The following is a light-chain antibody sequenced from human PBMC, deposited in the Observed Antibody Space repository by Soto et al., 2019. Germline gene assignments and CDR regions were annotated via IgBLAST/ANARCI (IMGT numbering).Light chain of an antibody. CDR2: WAS. CDR3: QQYYGTSWT. J-gene: IGKJ1*01. Sequence: DFVMTQSPDSLAVSLGERATINCKSSQSVLFSSDNKKYLAWYQQKPGQPPKLLIHWASTRESGVPDRFSGSGSGTDFTLTISSLQAEDVAVYYCQQYYGTSWTFGQGTKVEIK. V-gene: IGKV4-1*01. CDR1: QSVLFSSDNKKY.